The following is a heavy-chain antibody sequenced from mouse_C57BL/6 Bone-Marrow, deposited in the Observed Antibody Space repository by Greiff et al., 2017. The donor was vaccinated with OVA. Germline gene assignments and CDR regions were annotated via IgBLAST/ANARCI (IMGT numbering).Heavy chain of an antibody. CDR3: AREYPWFAY. Sequence: QVQLQQSGAELARPGASVKMSCKASGYTFTSYTMHWVKQRPGQGLEWIGYINPSSGSTKYNQKFKDTATLTADTSSSTAYMQLRSLTSEDSAVYYCAREYPWFAYWGQGTLVTVSA. CDR2: INPSSGST. D-gene: IGHD2-10*02. CDR1: GYTFTSYT. V-gene: IGHV1-4*01. J-gene: IGHJ3*01.